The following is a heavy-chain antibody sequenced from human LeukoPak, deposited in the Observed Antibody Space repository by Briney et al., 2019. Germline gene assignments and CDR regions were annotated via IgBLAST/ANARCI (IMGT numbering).Heavy chain of an antibody. CDR2: ISSSSSYI. CDR1: RSTLSSYS. CDR3: AKDRVSSGWYEYFQY. V-gene: IGHV3-21*01. J-gene: IGHJ1*01. D-gene: IGHD6-19*01. Sequence: GESLTLSCAASRSTLSSYSMNWVRHAPGKGLEWVSSISSSSSYIYYADSVKGGFTISRDNSKNTLYLEMNSLRAEDAAVYYCAKDRVSSGWYEYFQYWGQGTLVTVSS.